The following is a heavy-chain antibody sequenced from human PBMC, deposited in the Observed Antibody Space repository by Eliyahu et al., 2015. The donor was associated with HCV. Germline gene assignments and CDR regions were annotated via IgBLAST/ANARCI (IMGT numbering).Heavy chain of an antibody. V-gene: IGHV1-69*01. CDR3: ARPSAESSGISKPFHY. D-gene: IGHD3-22*01. J-gene: IGHJ4*02. CDR1: GGXFSNYP. CDR2: IIPIFGTP. Sequence: QVQLVQSGAEVREPGSSVKVSCKASGGXFSNYPISWVRQAPGQGLEWMGGIIPIFGTPNYAQKFQGRVTIMADDSTSTVYMELSSLTSEDTAIYFCARPSAESSGISKPFHYWGQGTLVTVSS.